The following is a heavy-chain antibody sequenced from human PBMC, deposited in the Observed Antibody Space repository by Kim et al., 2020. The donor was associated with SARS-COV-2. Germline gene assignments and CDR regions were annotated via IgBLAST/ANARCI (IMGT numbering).Heavy chain of an antibody. CDR3: ARGDMVRGANFDY. V-gene: IGHV1-69*01. J-gene: IGHJ4*02. Sequence: YAQKFQGRVTITADESTSTAYMELSSLRSEDTAVYYCARGDMVRGANFDYWGQGTLVTVSS. D-gene: IGHD3-10*01.